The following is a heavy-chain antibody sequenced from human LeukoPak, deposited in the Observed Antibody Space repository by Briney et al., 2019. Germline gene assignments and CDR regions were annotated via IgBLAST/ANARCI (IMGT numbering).Heavy chain of an antibody. CDR1: GYTFAAYY. J-gene: IGHJ4*02. Sequence: ASVKVSCKASGYTFAAYYMYWVRQAPGQGLEWMGWISPYNGDTHYAQKFQDRVTMTTDTSTSTAYMDLRSLGFDDTAVYYCARDVALLTPDFDNWGQGTLVTVSS. CDR2: ISPYNGDT. CDR3: ARDVALLTPDFDN. V-gene: IGHV1-18*04. D-gene: IGHD3-9*01.